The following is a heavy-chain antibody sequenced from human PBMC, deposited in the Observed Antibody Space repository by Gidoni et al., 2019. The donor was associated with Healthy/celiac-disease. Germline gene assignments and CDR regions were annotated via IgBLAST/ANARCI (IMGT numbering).Heavy chain of an antibody. CDR2: MSSSSSYT. CDR3: AYGGNSAPAFDI. Sequence: QVQLVESGGGLVKPGGSLRLSCAAYGFTFSDYYMSWIRQAPGKGLEWVSYMSSSSSYTNYADSVKGRFTISRDNAKNSLYLQMNSLRAEDTAVYYCAYGGNSAPAFDIWGQGTMVTVSS. J-gene: IGHJ3*02. D-gene: IGHD4-17*01. V-gene: IGHV3-11*05. CDR1: GFTFSDYY.